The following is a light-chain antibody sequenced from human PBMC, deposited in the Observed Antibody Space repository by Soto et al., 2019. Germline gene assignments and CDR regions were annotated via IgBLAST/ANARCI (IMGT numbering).Light chain of an antibody. CDR1: QSISND. V-gene: IGKV1-39*01. CDR2: DAS. CDR3: QQTYSIPLT. J-gene: IGKJ4*01. Sequence: DIQMTQSPSSLSASVGDRVTITCRTSQSISNDLNWYQQKPGKAPNLLIYDASTLQSGVPSRFSGSGSGTDFTLTISSLQPEDFATYYCQQTYSIPLTFGGGTKVEIK.